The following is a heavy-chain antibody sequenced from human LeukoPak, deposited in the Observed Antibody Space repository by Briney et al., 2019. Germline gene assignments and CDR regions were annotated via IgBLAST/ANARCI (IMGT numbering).Heavy chain of an antibody. CDR1: GFTFSSYA. D-gene: IGHD3-22*01. V-gene: IGHV3-23*01. J-gene: IGHJ4*02. CDR2: ISGSGGST. CDR3: AKDAQYYYDSSGYYYRHSFDY. Sequence: GGSLRLSCAASGFTFSSYAMSWVRQAPGKGLEWVSAISGSGGSTYYADSVKGRFTISRDNSKNTLYLQMNSLRAGDTAVYYCAKDAQYYYDSSGYYYRHSFDYWGQGTLVTVSS.